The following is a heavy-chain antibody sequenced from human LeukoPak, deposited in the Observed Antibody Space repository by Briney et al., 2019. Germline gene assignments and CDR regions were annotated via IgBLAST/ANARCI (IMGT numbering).Heavy chain of an antibody. J-gene: IGHJ6*02. CDR3: ARGYYYGSGSYYYGMDV. CDR2: IYYSGST. V-gene: IGHV4-59*08. D-gene: IGHD3-10*01. Sequence: TSETLSLTCTVSGGSISSYYWSWIRQPPGKGLEWIGHIYYSGSTNYNPSLKSRVTISVDTSKSQFSLKVSSVTAADTAVYYCARGYYYGSGSYYYGMDVWGQGTTVTVSS. CDR1: GGSISSYY.